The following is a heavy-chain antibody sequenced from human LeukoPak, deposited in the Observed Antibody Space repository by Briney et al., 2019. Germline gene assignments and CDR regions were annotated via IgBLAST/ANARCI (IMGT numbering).Heavy chain of an antibody. CDR2: ISAYNGNT. V-gene: IGHV1-18*01. CDR1: GYTFTSYG. D-gene: IGHD4-17*01. CDR3: ARDIKGNNGTVATSPFDY. J-gene: IGHJ4*02. Sequence: ASVKVSCKASGYTFTSYGISWVRQAPGQGLEWMGWISAYNGNTNYAQKLQGRVTMTTDTSTSTAYMELRSLRSDDTAVYYCARDIKGNNGTVATSPFDYWGQGTLVTVSS.